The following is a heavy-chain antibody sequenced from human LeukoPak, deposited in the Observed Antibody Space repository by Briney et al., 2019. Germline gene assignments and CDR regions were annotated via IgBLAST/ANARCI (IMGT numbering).Heavy chain of an antibody. CDR3: ARWLNRPIDY. V-gene: IGHV3-23*01. CDR1: GFTFSTYA. Sequence: GGSLRLSCAASGFTFSTYAMTWVRQAPGKGLEWVSAISTSGDDTYYVDSVRGRFTISRDNSKNTLYLQMNSLRAEDTAVYYCARWLNRPIDYWGQGTLVTVSS. CDR2: ISTSGDDT. J-gene: IGHJ4*02. D-gene: IGHD5-24*01.